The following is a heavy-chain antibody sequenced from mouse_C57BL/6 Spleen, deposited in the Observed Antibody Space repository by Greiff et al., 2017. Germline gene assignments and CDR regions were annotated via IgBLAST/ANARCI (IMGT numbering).Heavy chain of an antibody. V-gene: IGHV1-4*01. CDR2: INPSSGYP. CDR1: GYTFTSYT. Sequence: QVQLQQSGAELARPGASVKMSCKASGYTFTSYTMHWVKQRPGQGLEWIGYINPSSGYPKYNQKFKDKATLTADKSSSTAYMQLSSLTSEDSAVYYGARSNWDLYYFDYWGQGTSLTVSS. J-gene: IGHJ2*02. CDR3: ARSNWDLYYFDY. D-gene: IGHD4-1*01.